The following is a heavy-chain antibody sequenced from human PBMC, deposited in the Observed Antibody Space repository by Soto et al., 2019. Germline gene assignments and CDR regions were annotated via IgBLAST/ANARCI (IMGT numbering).Heavy chain of an antibody. V-gene: IGHV5-10-1*01. J-gene: IGHJ4*02. CDR3: ARGLYCYGSYWSDY. CDR2: IDPSDSYT. D-gene: IGHD3-10*01. CDR1: GYTYNSYW. Sequence: PGESLKISCKSSGYTYNSYWITWVRQMPGKGLEWMGRIDPSDSYTNYSPSFQGHVTISTDRSITTAYLQWRSLEASDTAMYYCARGLYCYGSYWSDYWGQGTLVTVSS.